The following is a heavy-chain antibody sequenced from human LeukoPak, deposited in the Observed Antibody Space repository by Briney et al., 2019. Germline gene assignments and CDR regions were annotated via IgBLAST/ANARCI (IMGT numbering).Heavy chain of an antibody. D-gene: IGHD6-13*01. CDR1: GGSISSYY. Sequence: KSSETLSLICTVSGGSISSYYWSWIRQPPGKGLEWIGYIYYSGSTNYNPSLKSRVTISVDTSKNQCFLKMSSVTAADTAVYYCVRVVALGAAGYYFDYWGQGSLVTVSS. V-gene: IGHV4-59*01. J-gene: IGHJ4*02. CDR3: VRVVALGAAGYYFDY. CDR2: IYYSGST.